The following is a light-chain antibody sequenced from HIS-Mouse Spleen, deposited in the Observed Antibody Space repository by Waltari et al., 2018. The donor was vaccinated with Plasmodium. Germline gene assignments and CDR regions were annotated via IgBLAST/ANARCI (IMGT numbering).Light chain of an antibody. Sequence: QLVLTQSPSASASLGASVKLTCTLSRGHSSYAIAWHPQQPEKGPRYLMKLNSDGSHSKGDGIPDRFSGSSSGAERYLTISSLQSEDEADYYCQTWGTGFWVFGGGTKLTVL. CDR1: RGHSSYA. CDR2: LNSDGSH. V-gene: IGLV4-69*01. CDR3: QTWGTGFWV. J-gene: IGLJ3*02.